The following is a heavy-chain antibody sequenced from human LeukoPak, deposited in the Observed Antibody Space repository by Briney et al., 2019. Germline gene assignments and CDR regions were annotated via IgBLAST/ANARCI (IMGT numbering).Heavy chain of an antibody. D-gene: IGHD4-23*01. J-gene: IGHJ5*02. CDR2: MNPNSGNT. Sequence: ASVKVSCKASGYTFTGYYMHWVRQATGLGPEWMGWMNPNSGNTGYARKFQGRVTMTRNTSISTAYLELSSLTSEDTAVYYCARGPNKYDGGNSGSAWFDPWGQGSLVTVSS. CDR3: ARGPNKYDGGNSGSAWFDP. V-gene: IGHV1-8*02. CDR1: GYTFTGYY.